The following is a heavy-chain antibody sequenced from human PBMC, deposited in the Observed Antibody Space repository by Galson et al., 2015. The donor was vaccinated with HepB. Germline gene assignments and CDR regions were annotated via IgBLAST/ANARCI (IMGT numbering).Heavy chain of an antibody. V-gene: IGHV1-58*01. D-gene: IGHD5-18*01. CDR2: IDVGSGNT. J-gene: IGHJ4*02. CDR3: AAVPVGWIQLWSPFDY. Sequence: SVKVSCKASGFTFTSSAVQWVRQARGQRLEWIGWIDVGSGNTNYAQKFQERVTITRDMSTSTAYMDLSSLRSEDTAVYYCAAVPVGWIQLWSPFDYWGQVTLFTVSS. CDR1: GFTFTSSA.